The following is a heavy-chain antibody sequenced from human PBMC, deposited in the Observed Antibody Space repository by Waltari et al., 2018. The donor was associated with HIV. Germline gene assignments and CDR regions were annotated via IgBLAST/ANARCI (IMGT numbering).Heavy chain of an antibody. CDR3: VRDSRVTPY. CDR2: IKQDESEK. D-gene: IGHD2-21*02. J-gene: IGHJ4*02. CDR1: GFTFRSYW. Sequence: EVQLVESGGGLVQHGGSLRLSCAASGFTFRSYWMSWVRQAPGKGLEWVANIKQDESEKYYVDSVKGRFTISRDNAKNSLYLQMNSLRAEDTAVYYCVRDSRVTPYWGQGTLVTVSS. V-gene: IGHV3-7*01.